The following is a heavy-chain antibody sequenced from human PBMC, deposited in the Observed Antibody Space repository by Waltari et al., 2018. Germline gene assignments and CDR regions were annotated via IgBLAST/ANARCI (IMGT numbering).Heavy chain of an antibody. V-gene: IGHV4-4*07. J-gene: IGHJ1*01. D-gene: IGHD3-3*01. CDR2: IYTSGST. CDR3: ARGGRYYDFWSGYPISPAEYFQH. CDR1: GGSISSYY. Sequence: QVQLQESGPGLVKPSETLSLTCTVSGGSISSYYWSWIRQPAGKGLGWIGRIYTSGSTNYNPSLKSRVTMSVDTSKNQFSLKLSSVTAADTAVYYCARGGRYYDFWSGYPISPAEYFQHWGQGTLVTVSS.